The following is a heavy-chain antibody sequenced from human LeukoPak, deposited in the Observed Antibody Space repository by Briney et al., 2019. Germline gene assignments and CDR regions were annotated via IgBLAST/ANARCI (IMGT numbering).Heavy chain of an antibody. CDR1: GFTFSSYW. CDR3: ARDPGYRIAVAGTFDY. V-gene: IGHV3-7*01. J-gene: IGHJ4*02. D-gene: IGHD6-19*01. Sequence: GSLRLSCAASGFTFSSYWMSWVRQAPGKGLEWVANIKQDGSEKYYVDSVKGRFTISRDNAKNSLYLQMNSLRAEDTAVYYCARDPGYRIAVAGTFDYWGQGTLVTVSS. CDR2: IKQDGSEK.